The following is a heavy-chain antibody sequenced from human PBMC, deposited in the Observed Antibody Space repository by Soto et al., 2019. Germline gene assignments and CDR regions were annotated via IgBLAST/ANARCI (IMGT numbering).Heavy chain of an antibody. D-gene: IGHD1-7*01. CDR2: INNDGSNT. V-gene: IGHV3-74*01. CDR1: GFTFSTYW. CDR3: AREPLIGTTDYGLEF. J-gene: IGHJ6*02. Sequence: EVQLVESGGGLVQPGGSLRLSCAASGFTFSTYWMHWVRQPPGKGLVWVSRINNDGSNTAYADSVKGRFTISRDNAQSPLYLQMKSLRSEDPAVYYCAREPLIGTTDYGLEFGGQGTTVSVSS.